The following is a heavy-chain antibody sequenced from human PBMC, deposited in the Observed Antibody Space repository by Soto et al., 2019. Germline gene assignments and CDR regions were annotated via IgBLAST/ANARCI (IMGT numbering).Heavy chain of an antibody. D-gene: IGHD5-12*01. CDR1: GYSFTSYW. CDR2: IYPGDSDT. V-gene: IGHV5-51*01. Sequence: GESLKISCKGSGYSFTSYWIGWVRQMPGKGLEWMGIIYPGDSDTRYSPSFQGQVTISADKSISTAYLQWSSLKASDTAMYYCASGYSGYDYDYGMEVWGQGTTVSVSS. CDR3: ASGYSGYDYDYGMEV. J-gene: IGHJ6*02.